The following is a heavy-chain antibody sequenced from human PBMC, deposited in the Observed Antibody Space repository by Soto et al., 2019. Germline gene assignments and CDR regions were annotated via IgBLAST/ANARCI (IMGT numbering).Heavy chain of an antibody. D-gene: IGHD2-21*02. J-gene: IGHJ4*02. CDR1: GLIFSNYA. V-gene: IGHV3-23*01. CDR3: AKDSRAFCGGDCSKDY. Sequence: GGALRLSCAASGLIFSNYAMTWVSQGPGRGLEGVSTTSFSCGRTYYADSVKGRFTISRDNSNNTLFLQMSSLRAEDTAIYYCAKDSRAFCGGDCSKDYWGQGTLVTVSS. CDR2: TSFSCGRT.